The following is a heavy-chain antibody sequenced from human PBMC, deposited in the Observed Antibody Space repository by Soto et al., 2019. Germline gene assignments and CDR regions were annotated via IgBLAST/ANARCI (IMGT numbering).Heavy chain of an antibody. CDR1: GGSISSSSYY. Sequence: SETLSLTCTVSGGSISSSSYYWGWIRQPPGKGLEWIGSIYYSGSTYYNPSLKSRVTISVDTSKNQVSLKLSSVTAADTAVYYCASKLRNYYYYGMDVWGQGTTVTVSS. CDR2: IYYSGST. D-gene: IGHD1-7*01. J-gene: IGHJ6*02. CDR3: ASKLRNYYYYGMDV. V-gene: IGHV4-39*01.